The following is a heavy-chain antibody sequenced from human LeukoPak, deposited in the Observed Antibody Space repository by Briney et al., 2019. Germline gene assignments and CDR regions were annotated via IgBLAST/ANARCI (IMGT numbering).Heavy chain of an antibody. CDR1: GGPSVVTT. V-gene: IGHV4-34*01. CDR2: S. J-gene: IGHJ5*02. CDR3: ARQRGFLSAYIDL. Sequence: SETLSLTCAVYGGPSVVTTGAGSASPQGRGWSGLGKSIKSRLTISLDTSKNQFSLKLTSVTAADTAVYYCARQRGFLSAYIDLWGRGTPITVSP. D-gene: IGHD3-3*01.